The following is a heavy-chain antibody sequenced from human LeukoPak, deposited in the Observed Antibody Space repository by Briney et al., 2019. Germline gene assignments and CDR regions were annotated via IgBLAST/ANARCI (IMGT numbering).Heavy chain of an antibody. V-gene: IGHV4-34*01. Sequence: SETLSLTCAVYGASFGSYYWSSIRQPPGKGLEWIGEINHSGSTNYNPSLKGRVTISVDTSKNQFSLKLSSVTAADTAVYYCAKAYGGNSESWGQGTLVTVSS. J-gene: IGHJ4*02. CDR1: GASFGSYY. CDR3: AKAYGGNSES. D-gene: IGHD4-23*01. CDR2: INHSGST.